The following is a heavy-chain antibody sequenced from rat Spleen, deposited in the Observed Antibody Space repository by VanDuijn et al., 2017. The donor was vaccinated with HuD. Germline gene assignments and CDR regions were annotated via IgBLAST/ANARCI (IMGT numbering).Heavy chain of an antibody. V-gene: IGHV5-27*01. CDR2: ISTAGSNT. J-gene: IGHJ2*01. CDR1: GFTVSNYY. D-gene: IGHD1-1*01. Sequence: EVQLVGSGGGLMQPGRSLKLSCAASGFTVSNYYMAWVRQAPTKCLEWVAYISTAGSNTFYQDSAKGRLTNSRDNDKSTLYLQMNSLSSEDTATYYCTRDITYYYSGDYFDYWGQGVMVTVSS. CDR3: TRDITYYYSGDYFDY.